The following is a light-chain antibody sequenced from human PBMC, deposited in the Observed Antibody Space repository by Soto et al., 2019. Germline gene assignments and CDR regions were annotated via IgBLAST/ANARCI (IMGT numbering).Light chain of an antibody. CDR3: CSTAGNYTLV. CDR1: SSDVGGFNY. Sequence: QSALTQPPSASGSPGQSVTISCSGTSSDVGGFNYVSWYQQHPGRAPKLMIYDVNKRPSGVPDRFSGSRSGNTASLTISGLQAEDEADYYCCSTAGNYTLVFGGGTKLTVL. V-gene: IGLV2-11*01. J-gene: IGLJ2*01. CDR2: DVN.